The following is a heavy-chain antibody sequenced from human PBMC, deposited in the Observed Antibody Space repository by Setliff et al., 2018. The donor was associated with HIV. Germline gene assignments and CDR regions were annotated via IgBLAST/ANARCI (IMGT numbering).Heavy chain of an antibody. CDR1: GGSITISY. V-gene: IGHV4-59*01. CDR2: IYYTGNP. CDR3: ARVTDCSSSGCSAGRFDY. Sequence: PSETLSLTCTVCGGSITISYGSWIRQPPGKGLEWIGYIYYTGNPNYNPSLQSRVTMSADTSKNHFSLKLSSVTAADTAVYYCARVTDCSSSGCSAGRFDYWGQGTLVTVSS. D-gene: IGHD2-2*01. J-gene: IGHJ4*02.